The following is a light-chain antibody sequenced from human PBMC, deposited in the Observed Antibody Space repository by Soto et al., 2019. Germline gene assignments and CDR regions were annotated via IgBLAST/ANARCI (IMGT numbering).Light chain of an antibody. Sequence: ECVLAQSPRTLSFSPGERATLSCRASPGVSANNLAWYQHKAGQTPRLLIYGASSRATGIPDRFSGSGSRTDFPLTISVLAPDEAAVYCCLQYGWPPRTFGRGTKVDIK. CDR2: GAS. CDR3: LQYGWPPRT. V-gene: IGKV3-20*01. J-gene: IGKJ1*01. CDR1: PGVSANN.